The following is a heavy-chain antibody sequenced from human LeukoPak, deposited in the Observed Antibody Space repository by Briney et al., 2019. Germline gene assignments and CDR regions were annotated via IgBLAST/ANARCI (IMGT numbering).Heavy chain of an antibody. J-gene: IGHJ5*02. D-gene: IGHD2-2*03. CDR2: VDNDGWAT. CDR1: GFSLSSFE. V-gene: IGHV3-48*03. CDR3: ARDLIGWSLDP. Sequence: GGPLRLSCAASGFSLSSFEMNWVRQAPGKGLEWIAYVDNDGWATSYYADSVKGRFTITRDDAKSSLYLQMDSLTVEDTAVYYCARDLIGWSLDPWGQGTLVSVSS.